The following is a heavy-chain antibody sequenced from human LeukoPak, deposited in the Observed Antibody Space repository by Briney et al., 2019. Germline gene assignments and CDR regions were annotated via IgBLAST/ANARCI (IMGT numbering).Heavy chain of an antibody. V-gene: IGHV5-51*01. D-gene: IGHD2-8*02. CDR2: VYPGDSEI. Sequence: GESLKISCKGSGYSFTTYWIAWVRQMPGKGLEWMGIVYPGDSEIRYSPSFQGQVTISVDKSISTAYLQWSSLKTSDTAMYYCARRPSGGSTWFDPWGQGTLVTVSS. CDR1: GYSFTTYW. J-gene: IGHJ5*02. CDR3: ARRPSGGSTWFDP.